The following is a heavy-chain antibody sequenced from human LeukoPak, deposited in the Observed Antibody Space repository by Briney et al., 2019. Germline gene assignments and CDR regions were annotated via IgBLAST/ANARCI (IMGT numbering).Heavy chain of an antibody. CDR1: GGYISSFY. D-gene: IGHD6-13*01. CDR3: ARSIAAAGNILDS. V-gene: IGHV4-4*07. Sequence: SETLSLTCTVSGGYISSFYWNWIRQPAGKGLEWIGRIYTTGSTDYNPSLKSRVAMSVDTQKNQFSLKLTSVTVADTAVYYCARSIAAAGNILDSWGQGTLVTVSS. CDR2: IYTTGST. J-gene: IGHJ4*02.